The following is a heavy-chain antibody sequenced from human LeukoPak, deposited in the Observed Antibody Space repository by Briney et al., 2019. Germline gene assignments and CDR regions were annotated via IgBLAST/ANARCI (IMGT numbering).Heavy chain of an antibody. CDR2: INSDGSST. J-gene: IGHJ4*02. CDR1: GFTFSSYA. V-gene: IGHV3-74*01. Sequence: GGSLRLSCAASGFTFSSYAMSWVRQAPGKGLVWVSRINSDGSSTSYADSVKGRFTISRDNAKNTLYLQMNSLRAEDTAVYYCARDDNWNYGDYWGQGTLVTVSS. CDR3: ARDDNWNYGDY. D-gene: IGHD1-7*01.